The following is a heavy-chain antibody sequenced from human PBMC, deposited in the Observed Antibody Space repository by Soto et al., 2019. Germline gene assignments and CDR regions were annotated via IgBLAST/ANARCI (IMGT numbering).Heavy chain of an antibody. J-gene: IGHJ4*02. CDR3: TTDPVTMIVVVPSSG. CDR1: GFTFSNAW. D-gene: IGHD3-22*01. V-gene: IGHV3-15*07. CDR2: IKSKTDGGTT. Sequence: EVQLVESGGGLVKPGGSLRLSCAASGFTFSNAWMNWVRQAPGKGLEWGGRIKSKTDGGTTDYAAPVKGRFTISRDDSKNTLYLQMNSLKTEGTAVYYCTTDPVTMIVVVPSSGWGQGTLVTVSS.